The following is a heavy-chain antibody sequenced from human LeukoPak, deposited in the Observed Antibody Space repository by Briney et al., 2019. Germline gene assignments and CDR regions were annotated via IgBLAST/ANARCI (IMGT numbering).Heavy chain of an antibody. CDR2: ISSSGSIM. CDR1: GFTFNGYS. CDR3: ARETRYTSDC. V-gene: IGHV3-48*01. Sequence: GGSLRLSCAASGFTFNGYSMNWVRQAPGKGLEWISYISSSGSIMAYADSVRGRFTISRDNAKNSLYLQMNSLRVEDTAVYYCARETRYTSDCWGQGTLVTVSS. J-gene: IGHJ4*02. D-gene: IGHD5-18*01.